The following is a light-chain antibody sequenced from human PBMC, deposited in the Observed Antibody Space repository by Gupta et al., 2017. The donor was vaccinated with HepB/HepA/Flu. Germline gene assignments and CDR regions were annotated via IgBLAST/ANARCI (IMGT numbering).Light chain of an antibody. CDR1: QSVSRN. CDR3: QQYKNWPPWT. J-gene: IGKJ1*01. Sequence: EIVMTQSPATLSVSPGERATLSCSARQSVSRNLAWDQQKPGQAPRLIIYGEATRATGIPARFSGSGSGTEFTLTISSRQSEDFAVYYCQQYKNWPPWTFGQGTKVEIK. V-gene: IGKV3-15*01. CDR2: GEA.